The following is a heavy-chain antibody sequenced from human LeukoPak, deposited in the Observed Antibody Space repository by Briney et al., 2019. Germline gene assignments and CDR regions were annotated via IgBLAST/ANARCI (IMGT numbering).Heavy chain of an antibody. CDR1: GYTFTSYD. CDR3: ARHYTSSSWFDHYYYYYGMDV. V-gene: IGHV1-8*01. Sequence: ASVKVSCKASGYTFTSYDINWVRQATGQGLEWMGWMNPNSGNTGYAQKFQGRVTMTKNTSISTAYMELSSLSSEDTAVYYCARHYTSSSWFDHYYYYYGMDVWGQGTTVTVSS. J-gene: IGHJ6*02. CDR2: MNPNSGNT. D-gene: IGHD6-13*01.